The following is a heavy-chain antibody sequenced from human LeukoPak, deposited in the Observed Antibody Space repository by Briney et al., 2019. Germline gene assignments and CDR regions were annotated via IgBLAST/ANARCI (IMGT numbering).Heavy chain of an antibody. Sequence: GGSLRLSCAASGFTFSSYAMSWVRQAPGKGLEWVSRINTDGSSTSYADSVKGRFTISRDNAKNTLYLQMNSLRAEDTAVYYCAPADYYDSSGYYMRDAFDIWGQGTMVTVSS. CDR3: APADYYDSSGYYMRDAFDI. D-gene: IGHD3-22*01. CDR2: INTDGSST. J-gene: IGHJ3*02. CDR1: GFTFSSYA. V-gene: IGHV3-74*01.